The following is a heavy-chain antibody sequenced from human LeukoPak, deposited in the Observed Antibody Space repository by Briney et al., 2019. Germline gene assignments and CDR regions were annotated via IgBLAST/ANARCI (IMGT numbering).Heavy chain of an antibody. J-gene: IGHJ4*02. CDR2: IKPDGREK. V-gene: IGHV3-7*01. CDR3: ASPRGYCSGGSCPYYFDH. Sequence: PGGSLRLSCAASGFTFSSYWMSWVRQAPGKGLEWVANIKPDGREKYYVDSVKGRFTISRDNPKNSLYLQMNSLRAEDTAVYYCASPRGYCSGGSCPYYFDHWGQGTLVTVSS. D-gene: IGHD2-15*01. CDR1: GFTFSSYW.